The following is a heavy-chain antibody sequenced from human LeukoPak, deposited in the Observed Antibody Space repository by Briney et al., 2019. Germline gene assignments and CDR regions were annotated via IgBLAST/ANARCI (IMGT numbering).Heavy chain of an antibody. D-gene: IGHD1-26*01. CDR2: ITSSGSPI. Sequence: GGSLRLSCAASGFTFSSYEMNWVRQAPGKGLEWVSYITSSGSPIYYADSLKGRFTISRDNAKNSLYLQVNSLRAEDTAVYYCARDYGVTPYSPALRNDYWGQGTLVTVSS. J-gene: IGHJ4*02. CDR3: ARDYGVTPYSPALRNDY. CDR1: GFTFSSYE. V-gene: IGHV3-48*03.